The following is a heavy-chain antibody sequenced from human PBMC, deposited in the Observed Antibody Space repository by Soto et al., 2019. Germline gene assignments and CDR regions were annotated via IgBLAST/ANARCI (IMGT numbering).Heavy chain of an antibody. CDR1: GYTFTSYA. D-gene: IGHD5-12*01. CDR3: ARFPGEDIVATAYYFDY. J-gene: IGHJ4*02. Sequence: ASVKVSCKASGYTFTSYAMHWVRQAPGQRLEWMGWINAGNGNTKYSQKFQGRVTITRDTSASTAYMELSSLRSEDTAVYYCARFPGEDIVATAYYFDYWGQGTLVTVSS. V-gene: IGHV1-3*01. CDR2: INAGNGNT.